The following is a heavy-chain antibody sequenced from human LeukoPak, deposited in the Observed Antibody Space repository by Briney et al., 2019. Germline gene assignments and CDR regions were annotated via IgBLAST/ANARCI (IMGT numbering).Heavy chain of an antibody. J-gene: IGHJ4*02. Sequence: SETLSLTCTVSGGSIHSGGFYWSWIRQHPGKGLEWIGYIYYSGSTYYNPSLKSRLTISVDTSKNQFSLKLSSVTAADTAVYYCARYGDNSYYFDYWGQGALATVSS. CDR3: ARYGDNSYYFDY. D-gene: IGHD4-23*01. CDR1: GGSIHSGGFY. CDR2: IYYSGST. V-gene: IGHV4-31*03.